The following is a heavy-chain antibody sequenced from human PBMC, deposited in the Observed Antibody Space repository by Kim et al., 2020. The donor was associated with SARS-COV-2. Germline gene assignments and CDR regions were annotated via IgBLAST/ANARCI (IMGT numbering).Heavy chain of an antibody. V-gene: IGHV4-59*08. CDR2: VYYSGTT. Sequence: SETLSLTCSVSGDSISNSYWSWIRQSPGKGLEYIGYVYYSGTTNYNPSLKSRVTISVDTSKNQFSLKLSSVTATDTAAYYCARRAMGVWGKGTTVTVSS. CDR1: GDSISNSY. CDR3: ARRAMGV. J-gene: IGHJ6*03.